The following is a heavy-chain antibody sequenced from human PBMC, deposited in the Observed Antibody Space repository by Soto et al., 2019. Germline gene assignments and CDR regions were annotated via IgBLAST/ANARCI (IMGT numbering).Heavy chain of an antibody. J-gene: IGHJ6*02. Sequence: QVQLVQSGPEVRTPGASVRVSCKCSGFTFGAYYIHWVRQAPGQGLEWMGWVSPLSGGTNLAQRCRGRLTMTGDSSINTIYMELSSVRSGDTALYFCAREFDSGDVGLDVWGQGTTVSVSS. CDR3: AREFDSGDVGLDV. CDR2: VSPLSGGT. CDR1: GFTFGAYY. V-gene: IGHV1-2*02. D-gene: IGHD4-17*01.